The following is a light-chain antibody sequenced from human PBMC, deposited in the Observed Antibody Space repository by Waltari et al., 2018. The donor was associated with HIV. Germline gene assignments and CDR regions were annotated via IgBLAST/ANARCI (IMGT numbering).Light chain of an antibody. Sequence: EIVLTQSPGTLSLSPGGRATLSCRASQSVSSSYLAWYQQKPGQAPRLLIYGASFRAPGIPDRFSGSGSGTDFTLAISRLEPEDFAVYYCQQYGTSPPYTFGQGTKLEIK. J-gene: IGKJ2*01. CDR2: GAS. CDR1: QSVSSSY. CDR3: QQYGTSPPYT. V-gene: IGKV3-20*01.